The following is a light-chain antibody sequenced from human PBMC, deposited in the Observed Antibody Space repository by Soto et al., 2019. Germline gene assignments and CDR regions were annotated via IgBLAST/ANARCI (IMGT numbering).Light chain of an antibody. V-gene: IGKV3-15*01. Sequence: EIVMTQSPATLSVSPGERATLSCRASQSVSSNLAWFQQKPGQAPRLLIYGASTRATGIPARFSGSGSGTEFTLTISSLQSEDFAVYYCQLYNNWPPWTFGQATKVEIK. J-gene: IGKJ1*01. CDR3: QLYNNWPPWT. CDR1: QSVSSN. CDR2: GAS.